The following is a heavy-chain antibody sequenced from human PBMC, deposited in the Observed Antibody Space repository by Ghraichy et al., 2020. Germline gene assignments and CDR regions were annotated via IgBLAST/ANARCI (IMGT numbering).Heavy chain of an antibody. Sequence: GGSLRLSCAASGFTFSSYWMSWVRQAPGKGLKWVANIKQDGSEKYYVDSVKGRFTISRDNAKNSLYLQMNSLRAEDTAVYYCARGGITMVRGVSIKYGMDVWGQGPTVTVSS. CDR3: ARGGITMVRGVSIKYGMDV. D-gene: IGHD3-10*01. V-gene: IGHV3-7*03. CDR1: GFTFSSYW. J-gene: IGHJ6*02. CDR2: IKQDGSEK.